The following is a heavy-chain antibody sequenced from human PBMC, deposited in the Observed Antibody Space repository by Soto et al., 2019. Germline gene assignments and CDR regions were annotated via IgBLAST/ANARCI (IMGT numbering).Heavy chain of an antibody. CDR3: ARQGWEYSCSPRNRLYYGMDV. V-gene: IGHV5-51*01. Sequence: HGESLKISCKGSGYRFISYWIGWVRQMPGKGLEWMGVIFPGDSDTRYNQSLQGKVTISADKSISTAYLHWSSLRASDPAMYYCARQGWEYSCSPRNRLYYGMDVWGQGTTVTVSS. CDR2: IFPGDSDT. CDR1: GYRFISYW. J-gene: IGHJ6*02. D-gene: IGHD6-6*01.